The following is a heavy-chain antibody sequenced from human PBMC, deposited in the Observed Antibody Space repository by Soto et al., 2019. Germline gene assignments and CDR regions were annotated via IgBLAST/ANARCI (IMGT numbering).Heavy chain of an antibody. V-gene: IGHV1-3*01. Sequence: EASVKVSCKASGYTFTSYAMHWVHQAPGQRLEWMGWINAGNGNTKYSQKFQGRVTITRDTSASTAYMELSSLRSEDTAVYYCARSPLGLPLMVATIMYYFDYWGQGTLVTVSS. CDR2: INAGNGNT. D-gene: IGHD5-12*01. CDR3: ARSPLGLPLMVATIMYYFDY. CDR1: GYTFTSYA. J-gene: IGHJ4*02.